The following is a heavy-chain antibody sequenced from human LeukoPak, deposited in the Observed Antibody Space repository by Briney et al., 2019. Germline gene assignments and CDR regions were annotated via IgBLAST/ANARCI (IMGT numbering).Heavy chain of an antibody. CDR2: INHSGST. CDR3: ARGFSWFDP. Sequence: SETLSLTCAVYGGSFSGYYRSWIRQPPGKGLEWIGEINHSGSTNYNPSLKSRVTISVDTSKNQFSLKLSSVTAADTAVYYCARGFSWFDPWGQGTLVTVSS. J-gene: IGHJ5*02. CDR1: GGSFSGYY. V-gene: IGHV4-34*01.